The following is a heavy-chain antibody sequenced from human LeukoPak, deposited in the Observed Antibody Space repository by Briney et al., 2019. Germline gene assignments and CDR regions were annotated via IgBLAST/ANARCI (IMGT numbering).Heavy chain of an antibody. J-gene: IGHJ4*02. Sequence: PGGSLRLSCAASGFTFSSYSMNWVRQAPGKGLEWVSSISSSSSYIYYADSVKGRFTISRDNAKNSLYLQMNSLRAEDTAVYYCARVWGSYHYVDYWGQGTLVTVSS. CDR3: ARVWGSYHYVDY. CDR1: GFTFSSYS. D-gene: IGHD3-16*02. V-gene: IGHV3-21*01. CDR2: ISSSSSYI.